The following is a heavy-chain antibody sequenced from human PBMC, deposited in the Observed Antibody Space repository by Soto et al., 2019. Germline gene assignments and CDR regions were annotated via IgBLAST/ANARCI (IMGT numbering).Heavy chain of an antibody. V-gene: IGHV3-7*01. CDR2: IKQDGSEK. CDR3: ARASIAARPRFWFDP. CDR1: GFTFSSYW. D-gene: IGHD6-6*01. Sequence: PGGSLRLSCAASGFTFSSYWMSWVRQAPGKGLEWVANIKQDGSEKYYVDSVKGRFTISRDNAKISLYLQMNSLRAEDTAVYYCARASIAARPRFWFDPWGQGTLVTVSS. J-gene: IGHJ5*02.